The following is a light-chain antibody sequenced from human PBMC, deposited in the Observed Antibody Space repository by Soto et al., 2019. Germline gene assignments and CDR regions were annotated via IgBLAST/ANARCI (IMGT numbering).Light chain of an antibody. J-gene: IGKJ1*01. CDR1: QDISSY. CDR2: SAS. Sequence: DIPLTQSPSFLSASVGDRVTITCRASQDISSYLAWYQQRPGKVPRLLTHSASTLQSGVPSRFSATGSGTTCTLTISSLQPEDIATYDCQQLNRFHRTFGQGTKVEV. V-gene: IGKV1-9*01. CDR3: QQLNRFHRT.